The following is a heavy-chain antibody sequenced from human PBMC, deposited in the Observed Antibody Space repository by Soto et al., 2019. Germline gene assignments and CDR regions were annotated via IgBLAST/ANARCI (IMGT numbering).Heavy chain of an antibody. CDR2: INPDAGAT. Sequence: ASVKVSCKASAYSFTTYHIHWVRQAPGQGLEWMGFINPDAGATNYAQRFQGRLRLTRDTSTSTVYMELRSLRFDDTAVYYCARGDIVLVPASEGNWFDPWGQGTLVTVSS. CDR1: AYSFTTYH. V-gene: IGHV1-46*01. D-gene: IGHD2-2*01. CDR3: ARGDIVLVPASEGNWFDP. J-gene: IGHJ5*02.